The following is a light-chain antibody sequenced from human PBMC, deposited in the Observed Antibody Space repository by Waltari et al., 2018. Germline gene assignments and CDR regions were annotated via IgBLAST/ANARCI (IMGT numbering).Light chain of an antibody. CDR3: QQYENLPLT. Sequence: DIQMTQTPSSLSASVGDRVTISCQASQDINNNLNWYQQKPGKAPKLLIYDASNLEIGVPSRFSGGGSGTDFTFIITSLQPEDIATYYCQQYENLPLTFGQGTRLEI. CDR1: QDINNN. V-gene: IGKV1-33*01. J-gene: IGKJ5*01. CDR2: DAS.